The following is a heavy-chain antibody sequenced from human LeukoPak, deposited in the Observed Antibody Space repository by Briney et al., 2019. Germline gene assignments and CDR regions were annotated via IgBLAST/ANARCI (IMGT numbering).Heavy chain of an antibody. Sequence: ASVKVSCKAPGYTFIGKFIHWVRQAPGQGLEWVGRINPDNGGATFAQKFQGRVTMTRDTSISTVSMELNRLTSDDTAIYYCARGEDYSHDYWGQGTLVTVSS. V-gene: IGHV1-2*06. J-gene: IGHJ4*02. CDR2: INPDNGGA. D-gene: IGHD4-11*01. CDR3: ARGEDYSHDY. CDR1: GYTFIGKF.